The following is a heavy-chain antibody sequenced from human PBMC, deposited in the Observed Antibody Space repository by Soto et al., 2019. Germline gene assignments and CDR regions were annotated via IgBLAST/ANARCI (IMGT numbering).Heavy chain of an antibody. D-gene: IGHD3-9*01. CDR1: GFTVSSNY. CDR2: IYSGGST. J-gene: IGHJ4*02. Sequence: EVQLVESGGGLVQPGGSLRLSCAASGFTVSSNYMSWVRQAPGKGLEWVSVIYSGGSTYYADSVKGRFTISRHNSKNTLYLQMNSLRAEDTAVYYCARELVLNDHRKVGYWGQGTLVTVSS. V-gene: IGHV3-53*04. CDR3: ARELVLNDHRKVGY.